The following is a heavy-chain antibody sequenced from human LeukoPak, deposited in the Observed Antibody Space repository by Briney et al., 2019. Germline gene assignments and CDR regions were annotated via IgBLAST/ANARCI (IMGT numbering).Heavy chain of an antibody. V-gene: IGHV3-21*01. CDR2: ISSSSSYI. Sequence: GSLRLSCAASGFTFSSYSMNWVRQAPGKGLEWVSSISSSSSYIYYADSVKGRFTISRDNAKNSLYLQMNSLRAEDTAVYYCAREVVAATHNYFDYWGQGTLVTVSS. J-gene: IGHJ4*02. CDR3: AREVVAATHNYFDY. D-gene: IGHD2-15*01. CDR1: GFTFSSYS.